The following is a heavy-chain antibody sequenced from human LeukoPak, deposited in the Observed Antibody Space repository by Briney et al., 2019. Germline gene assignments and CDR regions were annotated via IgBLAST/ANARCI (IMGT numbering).Heavy chain of an antibody. V-gene: IGHV3-53*01. CDR1: GFTVSSNY. CDR3: ARDRGGCSRFDY. J-gene: IGHJ4*02. D-gene: IGHD2-8*01. CDR2: IYSGGST. Sequence: GGSLRLSCAASGFTVSSNYMSWVRQAPGKGLEWVSVIYSGGSTYYADSVKGRFTISRDNSKNTLYLQMNSLRAEDTAVYYCARDRGGCSRFDYWGQGNLVTVSS.